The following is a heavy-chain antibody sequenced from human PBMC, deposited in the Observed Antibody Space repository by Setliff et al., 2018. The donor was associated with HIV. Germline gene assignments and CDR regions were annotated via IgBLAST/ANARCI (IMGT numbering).Heavy chain of an antibody. J-gene: IGHJ4*02. CDR2: IYYSGST. CDR1: GGSISSSGYY. D-gene: IGHD6-13*01. Sequence: PSETLSLTCTVSGGSISSSGYYWGWTRQPPGKGLEWIGTIYYSGSTYYNPSLKSRVTISVDPSENQFSLKLSSVTAADTAVYYCAGFPLRSSWYFYWGQGTLVTVSS. V-gene: IGHV4-39*01. CDR3: AGFPLRSSWYFY.